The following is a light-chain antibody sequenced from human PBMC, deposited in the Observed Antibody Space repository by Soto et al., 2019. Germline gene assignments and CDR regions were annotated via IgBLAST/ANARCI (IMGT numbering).Light chain of an antibody. V-gene: IGKV1-6*01. Sequence: AIQMTQSPSSLSASVGDSVTITCRASQGIRNDLGWYQQKPGKAPELLIYAASTLQSGVPSRFSGSGSGTDFTLTISSLQPVDFATYYCLQDYNYPRTFGQGTKVEIK. CDR1: QGIRND. CDR3: LQDYNYPRT. CDR2: AAS. J-gene: IGKJ1*01.